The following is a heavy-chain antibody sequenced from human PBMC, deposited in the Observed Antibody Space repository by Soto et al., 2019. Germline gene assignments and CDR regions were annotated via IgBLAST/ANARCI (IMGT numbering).Heavy chain of an antibody. CDR1: GHTFTSXH. D-gene: IGHD5-12*01. CDR2: INPSGGST. CDR3: ARFSGTANYFDY. J-gene: IGHJ4*02. Sequence: ASVKVSCKASGHTFTSXHMHWVRQAPGQGLEWMGIINPSGGSTSYAQKLQGRVTMTRDTSTSTVYMELSSLRSEDTAVYYCARFSGTANYFDYWGQGTLVTVSS. V-gene: IGHV1-46*03.